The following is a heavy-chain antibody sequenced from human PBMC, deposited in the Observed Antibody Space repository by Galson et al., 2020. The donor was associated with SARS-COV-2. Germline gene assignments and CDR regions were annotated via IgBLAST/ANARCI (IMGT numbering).Heavy chain of an antibody. Sequence: SETLSLTCTVSGGSIRSSSYYWGWIRQPPGKGLEWIGSIYYSGSTYYNPSLKSRVTISVDTSKNQFSLKLSSVTAADTAVYYCARQFGYYGSGSYYPDYWGQGTLVTVSS. CDR2: IYYSGST. V-gene: IGHV4-39*01. J-gene: IGHJ4*02. CDR1: GGSIRSSSYY. D-gene: IGHD3-10*01. CDR3: ARQFGYYGSGSYYPDY.